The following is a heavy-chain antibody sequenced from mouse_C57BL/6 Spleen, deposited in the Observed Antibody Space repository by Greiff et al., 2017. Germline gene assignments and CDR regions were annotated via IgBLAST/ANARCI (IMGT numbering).Heavy chain of an antibody. CDR2: INYDGSST. CDR3: AREGGTDYYAMDY. J-gene: IGHJ4*01. CDR1: GFTFSDYY. V-gene: IGHV5-16*01. Sequence: EVMLVESEGGLVQPGSSMKLSCTASGFTFSDYYMAWVRQVPDKGLEWVANINYDGSSTYYLDSLKSRFIISRDNAKNILYLQMSSLKSEDTATYYCAREGGTDYYAMDYWGQGTSVTVSS. D-gene: IGHD3-3*01.